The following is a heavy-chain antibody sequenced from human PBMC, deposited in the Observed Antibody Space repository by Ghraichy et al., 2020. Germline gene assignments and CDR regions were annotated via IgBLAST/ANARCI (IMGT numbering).Heavy chain of an antibody. J-gene: IGHJ6*03. D-gene: IGHD3-3*01. CDR1: GGSFSGYY. CDR2: INHSGST. Sequence: SETLSLTCAVYGGSFSGYYWSWIRQPPGKGLEWIGEINHSGSTNYNPSLKSRVTISVDTSKNQFSLKLSSVTAADTAVYYCARVRFRKPYDFWSGYKSYYYYYYMDVWGKGTTVTVSS. CDR3: ARVRFRKPYDFWSGYKSYYYYYYMDV. V-gene: IGHV4-34*01.